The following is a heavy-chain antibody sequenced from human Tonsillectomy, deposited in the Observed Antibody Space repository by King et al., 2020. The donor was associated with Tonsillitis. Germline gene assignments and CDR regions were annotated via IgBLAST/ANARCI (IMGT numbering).Heavy chain of an antibody. CDR1: GYTFTYRY. CDR3: ASHDYESDKEAGDI. Sequence: QLVPSGAEVKKTGSSVKVSCKASGYTFTYRYLHWVRQAPGQALEWMGWITPFNGNTNYAQKFQDRVTITRDRSMSTAYMELSSLRSEDTAMDYCASHDYESDKEAGDIGGQGTRGT. CDR2: ITPFNGNT. J-gene: IGHJ3*02. D-gene: IGHD4/OR15-4a*01. V-gene: IGHV1-45*02.